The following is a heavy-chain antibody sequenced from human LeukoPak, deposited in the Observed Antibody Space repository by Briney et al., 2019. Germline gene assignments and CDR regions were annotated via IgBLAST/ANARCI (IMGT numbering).Heavy chain of an antibody. J-gene: IGHJ4*02. Sequence: GGSLRLSCAASGFTFSSYEMNWVRQAPGKGLEWVSYISSSGSTIYYADSVKGRFTISRDNAKNSLYLQMNSLRAEDTAVYYCASTGIAVAGGNFDYWGQGTLVTVSS. CDR3: ASTGIAVAGGNFDY. CDR2: ISSSGSTI. V-gene: IGHV3-48*03. CDR1: GFTFSSYE. D-gene: IGHD6-19*01.